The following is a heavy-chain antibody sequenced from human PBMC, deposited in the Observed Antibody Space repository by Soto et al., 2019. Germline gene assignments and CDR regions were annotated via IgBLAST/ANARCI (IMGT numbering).Heavy chain of an antibody. CDR1: GGSSSSSSYY. V-gene: IGHV4-39*01. J-gene: IGHJ5*02. Sequence: QLQLRESGPGLVKPSETLSLTCTVSGGSSSSSSYYWGWIRQPPGKGLEWIGSIYYSGSTYYNPSLKSRVTIYVDTSKNQFSLKLRSVTAADTAVYYGARQCGPPGIAVARFGPLGQGTLFTVSS. CDR3: ARQCGPPGIAVARFGP. D-gene: IGHD6-19*01. CDR2: IYYSGST.